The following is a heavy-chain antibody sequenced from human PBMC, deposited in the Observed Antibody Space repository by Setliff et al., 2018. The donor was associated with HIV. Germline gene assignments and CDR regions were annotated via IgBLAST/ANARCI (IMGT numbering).Heavy chain of an antibody. V-gene: IGHV4-59*08. D-gene: IGHD2-15*01. CDR2: IFFTGTT. CDR1: GVSIGNFY. Sequence: SEPLSLTCTVSGVSIGNFYWSWVRQSPGRGLEWIGFIFFTGTTNYNPSLKSRVTISVDTSKNQFSLNLTSVTAADTAVYYCARRGTIWHGVDYHYMDVWGKGTTVTVSS. J-gene: IGHJ6*03. CDR3: ARRGTIWHGVDYHYMDV.